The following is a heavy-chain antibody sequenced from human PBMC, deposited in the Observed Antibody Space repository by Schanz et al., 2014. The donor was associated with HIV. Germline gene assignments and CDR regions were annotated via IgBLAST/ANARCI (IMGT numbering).Heavy chain of an antibody. J-gene: IGHJ6*02. CDR1: GFTFDDYV. V-gene: IGHV3-9*01. CDR3: AKAKSPWTFYYYGMDV. Sequence: EVQLVESGGGLVQPGRSLRLSCAASGFTFDDYVMHWVRQAPGKGLEWVSGISWKSDSIGYADSVKGRFTISRDNAKNTLYLQMNSLRAEDTALYYCAKAKSPWTFYYYGMDVWGQGTTVTVSS. CDR2: ISWKSDSI.